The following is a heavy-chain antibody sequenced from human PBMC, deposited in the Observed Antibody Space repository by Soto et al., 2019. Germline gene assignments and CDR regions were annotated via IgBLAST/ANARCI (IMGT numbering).Heavy chain of an antibody. J-gene: IGHJ3*02. CDR1: GFTFSSYW. CDR3: ARDYDSSGWYVTVNDFDI. D-gene: IGHD6-19*01. V-gene: IGHV3-7*03. CDR2: IKQDGSET. Sequence: PGGSLRLSCAASGFTFSSYWLTWVRQAPGKGLEWVANIKQDGSETYYVDSVKGRFTISRDNAKNSLYLQMNSLRAEDTAVYYCARDYDSSGWYVTVNDFDIWGQGTMVTVSS.